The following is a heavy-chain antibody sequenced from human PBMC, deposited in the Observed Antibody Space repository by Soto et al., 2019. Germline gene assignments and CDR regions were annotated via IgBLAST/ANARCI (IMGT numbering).Heavy chain of an antibody. CDR1: GGTFSSYA. Sequence: SVKVSCKASGGTFSSYAISWVRQAPGQGLEWMGGIIPIFGTANYAQKFQGRVTITADESTSTAYMELSSLRSEDTAVYYCARGAIYGDYADYCYYGMDVWGQGTTVTVSS. CDR2: IIPIFGTA. D-gene: IGHD4-17*01. V-gene: IGHV1-69*13. J-gene: IGHJ6*02. CDR3: ARGAIYGDYADYCYYGMDV.